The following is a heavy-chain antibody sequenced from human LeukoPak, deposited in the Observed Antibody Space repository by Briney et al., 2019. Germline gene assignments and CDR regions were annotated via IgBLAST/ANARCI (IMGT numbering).Heavy chain of an antibody. J-gene: IGHJ5*02. CDR1: GYSFTSYW. CDR2: IYPGDSDT. CDR3: ARLGYSGYDYRNNWFDP. V-gene: IGHV5-51*01. D-gene: IGHD5-12*01. Sequence: GESLKISCKGSGYSFTSYWIGWVRQMPGKGLEWLGIIYPGDSDTRYSPSFQGQVTISADKSISTAYLQWSSLKASDTAMYYCARLGYSGYDYRNNWFDPWGQGTLVTVSS.